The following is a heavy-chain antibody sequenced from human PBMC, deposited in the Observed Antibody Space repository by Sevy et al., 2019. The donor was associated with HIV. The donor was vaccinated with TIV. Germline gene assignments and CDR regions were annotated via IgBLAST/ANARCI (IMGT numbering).Heavy chain of an antibody. J-gene: IGHJ4*02. V-gene: IGHV1-24*01. CDR2: FDPEDGET. D-gene: IGHD3-22*01. Sequence: ASAKVSCKVSGYTLTKLSTHWVRQAPGKGLEWMGRFDPEDGETIFTQKFQGRVTMTEDTSTDTAYMELSSLRSEDTAVYYCAAAREYYEDSSGYLDYWGQGTLVTVSS. CDR1: GYTLTKLS. CDR3: AAAREYYEDSSGYLDY.